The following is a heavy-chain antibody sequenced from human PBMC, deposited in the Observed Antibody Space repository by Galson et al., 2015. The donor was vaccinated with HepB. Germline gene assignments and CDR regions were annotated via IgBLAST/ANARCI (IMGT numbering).Heavy chain of an antibody. CDR2: INAGNGNT. CDR1: GYTFPSYA. J-gene: IGHJ4*02. V-gene: IGHV1-3*01. D-gene: IGHD6-19*01. CDR3: ARFFSGWRGYYFDY. Sequence: SVKVSCKASGYTFPSYAMHWVRQAPGQRLEWMGWINAGNGNTKYSQKFQGRVTITRDTSASTAYMELSSLRSEDTAVYYCARFFSGWRGYYFDYRGQGTLVTVSS.